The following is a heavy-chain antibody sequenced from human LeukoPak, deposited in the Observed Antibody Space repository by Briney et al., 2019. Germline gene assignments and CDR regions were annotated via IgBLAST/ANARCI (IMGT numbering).Heavy chain of an antibody. CDR1: GGSISSYY. V-gene: IGHV4-59*01. J-gene: IGHJ6*03. Sequence: PSEALSLTCTVSGGSISSYYWSWIRQPPGKGLEWIGYIYYSGSTNYNPSLKSRVTMSVDTSKNQFSLKVSSVTAADTAVYYCARVFDSGSQAYFYYMDVWGKGTTVTISS. CDR2: IYYSGST. CDR3: ARVFDSGSQAYFYYMDV. D-gene: IGHD3-10*01.